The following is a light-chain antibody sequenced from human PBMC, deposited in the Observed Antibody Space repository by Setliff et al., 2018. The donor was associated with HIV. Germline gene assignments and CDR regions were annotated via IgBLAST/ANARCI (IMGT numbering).Light chain of an antibody. J-gene: IGLJ1*01. CDR3: SSYTSSSTYV. V-gene: IGLV2-14*03. CDR1: SSDVGSYDF. CDR2: DVS. Sequence: QSALTQPASVSGSPGQSITISCTGTSSDVGSYDFVSWYQQHPGKVPKLLIYDVSKRPSGVSNRFSGSKSGNTASLTISGLQAEDEADYYCSSYTSSSTYVFGTGTRSPS.